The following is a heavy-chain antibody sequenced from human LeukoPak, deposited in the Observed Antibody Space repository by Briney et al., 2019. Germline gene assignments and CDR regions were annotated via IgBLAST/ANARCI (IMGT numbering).Heavy chain of an antibody. D-gene: IGHD2-21*01. CDR3: ARGFRPGGAVVAPPYYFDY. CDR1: GGSISGYY. Sequence: SATLSLTCTVSGGSISGYYWTWMRQTPGKGLEWIGDIHNTGTTNYNPSLKSRVIMSLDTSKPQFYLKLTSATAADSAVYSCARGFRPGGAVVAPPYYFDYWGLGALVTVSS. J-gene: IGHJ4*02. V-gene: IGHV4-59*12. CDR2: IHNTGTT.